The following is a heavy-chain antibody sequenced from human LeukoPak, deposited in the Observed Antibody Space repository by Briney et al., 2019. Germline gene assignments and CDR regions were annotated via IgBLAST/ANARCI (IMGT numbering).Heavy chain of an antibody. J-gene: IGHJ4*02. V-gene: IGHV4-39*07. Sequence: PSETLSLTCTVSGGSISSSSYYWGWIRQPPGKGLEWIGSIYHSGSTYYNPSLKSRVTISVDASKNQFSLKLSSVTAADTAVYYCARVGNYNYVWGSYRLLDYWGQGTLVTVSS. CDR3: ARVGNYNYVWGSYRLLDY. D-gene: IGHD3-16*02. CDR2: IYHSGST. CDR1: GGSISSSSYY.